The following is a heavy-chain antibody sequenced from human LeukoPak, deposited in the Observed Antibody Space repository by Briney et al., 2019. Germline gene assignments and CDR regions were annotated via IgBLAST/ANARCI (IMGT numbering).Heavy chain of an antibody. CDR3: ASGSTTWYPESPFHY. CDR1: GFTFSNYW. CDR2: IKQDGSEK. Sequence: PGGSLRLSCAASGFTFSNYWMTWVRQAPGKCLEWLANIKQDGSEKYYLDSVKGRFTISRDNAKSSLYLQMNSLRAEDTAVYYCASGSTTWYPESPFHYWGQGSLVTVSS. J-gene: IGHJ4*02. V-gene: IGHV3-7*02. D-gene: IGHD6-13*01.